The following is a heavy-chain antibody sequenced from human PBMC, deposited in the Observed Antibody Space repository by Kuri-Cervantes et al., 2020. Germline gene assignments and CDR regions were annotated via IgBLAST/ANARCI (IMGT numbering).Heavy chain of an antibody. D-gene: IGHD2-15*01. CDR3: AKLGYCSGGKCYNYFDS. CDR1: GFTFSSYS. CDR2: ISSSSSYI. V-gene: IGHV3-21*04. J-gene: IGHJ4*02. Sequence: GGSLRLSCAASGFTFSSYSMNWVRQAPGKGLEWVSSISSSSSYIYYADSVKGRFTISRDNAKNTLYLQMNSLRDEDTAIYYCAKLGYCSGGKCYNYFDSWGQGALVTVSS.